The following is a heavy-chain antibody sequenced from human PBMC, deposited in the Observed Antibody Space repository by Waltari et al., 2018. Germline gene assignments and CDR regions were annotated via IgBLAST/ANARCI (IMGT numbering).Heavy chain of an antibody. Sequence: QALLVQSETEMKKPGSTVKVSCKASGDTFSGYSFSWVRQAPGQGHEWMGVIVHVFGRIHSAGKFRGRAIITADEVTTTVYMELSSLRYQDTAVYYCVRTYCSSASCLYLDVWGMGTTVIVSS. J-gene: IGHJ6*03. CDR3: VRTYCSSASCLYLDV. V-gene: IGHV1-69*01. CDR1: GDTFSGYS. CDR2: IVHVFGRI. D-gene: IGHD2-2*01.